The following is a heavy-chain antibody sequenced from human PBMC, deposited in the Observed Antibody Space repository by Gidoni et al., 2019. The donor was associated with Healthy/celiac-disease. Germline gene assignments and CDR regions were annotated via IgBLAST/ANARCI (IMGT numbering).Heavy chain of an antibody. CDR3: AKDSGYSYGYLDY. J-gene: IGHJ4*02. V-gene: IGHV3-30*18. CDR1: GFTFSSYG. Sequence: QVQLVESGGGVVQPGRSLRLSCAASGFTFSSYGMHWVRQAPGKGLEWVAVISYDGSNKYYADSVKGRFTLSRDNSKNTLYLQMNSLRAEDTAVYYCAKDSGYSYGYLDYWGQGTLVTVSS. CDR2: ISYDGSNK. D-gene: IGHD5-18*01.